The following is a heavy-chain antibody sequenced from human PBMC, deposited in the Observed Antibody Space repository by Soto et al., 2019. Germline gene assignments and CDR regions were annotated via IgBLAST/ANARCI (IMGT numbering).Heavy chain of an antibody. CDR1: SHW. D-gene: IGHD5-12*01. Sequence: SHWIGWVRQTPGKGLEWVGIMYPGDSDTRYSPSFEGQVTISADKAISTVYLQWSSLKASDTAMYYCARGGYSGYIWGQGTLVTVSS. CDR3: ARGGYSGYI. V-gene: IGHV5-51*01. CDR2: MYPGDSDT. J-gene: IGHJ4*02.